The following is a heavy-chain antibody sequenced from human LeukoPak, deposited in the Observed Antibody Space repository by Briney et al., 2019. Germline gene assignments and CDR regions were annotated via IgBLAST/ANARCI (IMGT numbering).Heavy chain of an antibody. D-gene: IGHD6-13*01. J-gene: IGHJ5*02. V-gene: IGHV3-74*01. Sequence: GGSLRLSCAASGFTFSSYWMHWVRQAPGKGLVWVSRIDPDGSNTNYADSVKGRFTISRDNAKNTVDLQMISLRDEDTSVYYCASRAGTVPWGQGTLVTVSS. CDR3: ASRAGTVP. CDR2: IDPDGSNT. CDR1: GFTFSSYW.